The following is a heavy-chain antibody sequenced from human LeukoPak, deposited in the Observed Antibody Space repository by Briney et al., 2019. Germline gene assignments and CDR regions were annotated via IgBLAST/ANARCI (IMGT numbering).Heavy chain of an antibody. CDR2: IYPGDSDT. CDR3: ARQADYNVLTGYFKGHLDY. J-gene: IGHJ4*02. CDR1: GYSFNTYW. V-gene: IGHV5-51*01. D-gene: IGHD3-9*01. Sequence: GESLKISCKGSGYSFNTYWIAWVRQMPGKGLEWMGIIYPGDSDTRYSPSLQGQVTISAHESISTAYLHWSSLTASDTAMYYCARQADYNVLTGYFKGHLDYWGQGTLVTVSS.